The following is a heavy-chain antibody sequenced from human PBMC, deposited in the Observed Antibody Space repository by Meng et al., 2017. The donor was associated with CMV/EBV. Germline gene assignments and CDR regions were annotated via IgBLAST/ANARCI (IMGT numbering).Heavy chain of an antibody. CDR1: GFTFIVHY. J-gene: IGHJ4*02. Sequence: GGSLRLSCAASGFTFIVHYMNWVRQAPGKGLEWVSVIYSGGSTYYADSVKGRFTISRDNSKNTLYLQMNSLRAEDTAVYYCSYGGGYWGQGTLVTVSS. CDR2: IYSGGST. V-gene: IGHV3-53*01. D-gene: IGHD3-10*01. CDR3: SYGGGY.